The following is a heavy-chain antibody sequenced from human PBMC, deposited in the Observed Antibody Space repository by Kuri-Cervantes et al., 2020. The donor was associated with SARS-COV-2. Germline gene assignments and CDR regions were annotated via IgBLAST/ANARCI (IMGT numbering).Heavy chain of an antibody. CDR1: GFTFSDYY. Sequence: GESLKISCAASGFTFSDYYMSWIRQAPGKGLEWVSSIGSSRGSKYFADSVKGRFTISRDNAKNSVYLQMSSLRAEDTAVYYCASRPPPGELGELRVSGMWSDAFDIWGQGTMVTVSS. V-gene: IGHV3-11*04. J-gene: IGHJ3*02. CDR3: ASRPPPGELGELRVSGMWSDAFDI. CDR2: IGSSRGSK. D-gene: IGHD1-26*01.